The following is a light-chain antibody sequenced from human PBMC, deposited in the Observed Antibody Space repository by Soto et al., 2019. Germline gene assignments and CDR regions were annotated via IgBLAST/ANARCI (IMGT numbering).Light chain of an antibody. CDR2: DVS. Sequence: QSALTQPRSVSGSPGQSVTISCTGTSSDVGGYNYVSWYQQHPGKAPKLMIYDVSKRPSGVPDRFSGSKSGNTASLTISGLQAEDEADYYCSSYAGSYRYVFGTGTKVTVL. CDR1: SSDVGGYNY. V-gene: IGLV2-11*01. J-gene: IGLJ1*01. CDR3: SSYAGSYRYV.